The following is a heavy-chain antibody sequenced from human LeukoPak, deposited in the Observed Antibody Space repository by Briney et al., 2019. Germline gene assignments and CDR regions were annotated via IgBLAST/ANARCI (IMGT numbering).Heavy chain of an antibody. CDR1: GLTFSTAT. J-gene: IGHJ5*02. CDR2: ISPSAIST. CDR3: AKFSGGVAPLDP. D-gene: IGHD5-12*01. V-gene: IGHV3-23*01. Sequence: GGSLRLSCAASGLTFSTATMSCGPEAPGKGLEWGSNISPSAISTDYTGSVKGRITISRDNSQNTLYLQLNSLRADDTAVYYCAKFSGGVAPLDPWGQGTLVTVSS.